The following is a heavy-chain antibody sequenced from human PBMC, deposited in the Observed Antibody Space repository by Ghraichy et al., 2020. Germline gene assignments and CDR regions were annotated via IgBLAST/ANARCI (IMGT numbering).Heavy chain of an antibody. CDR2: ISAYNGNT. Sequence: ASVKVSCKASGYTFTSYGISWVRQAPGQGLEWMGWISAYNGNTNYAQKLQGRVTMTTDTSTSTAYMELRSLRSDDTAVYYCATFSWYWGADAFDIWGQGTMVTVSS. V-gene: IGHV1-18*04. D-gene: IGHD1-26*01. J-gene: IGHJ3*02. CDR3: ATFSWYWGADAFDI. CDR1: GYTFTSYG.